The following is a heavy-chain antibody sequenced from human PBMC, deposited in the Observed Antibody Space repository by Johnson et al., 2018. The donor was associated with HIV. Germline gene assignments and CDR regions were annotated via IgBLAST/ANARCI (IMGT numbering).Heavy chain of an antibody. CDR3: PSSDCGRLSFDL. J-gene: IGHJ3*01. CDR2: VNWNGGNT. D-gene: IGHD2-21*01. V-gene: IGHV3-20*04. CDR1: GFIFDDYG. Sequence: VQLVESGGGVVQPGRSLRLSCAASGFIFDDYGLNWVRQGPGKGLEWVSGVNWNGGNTGYADSVKGRCTISRDNAKSSMYMQMNSLRAEDTAFYYCPSSDCGRLSFDLWGQGTMVTVSS.